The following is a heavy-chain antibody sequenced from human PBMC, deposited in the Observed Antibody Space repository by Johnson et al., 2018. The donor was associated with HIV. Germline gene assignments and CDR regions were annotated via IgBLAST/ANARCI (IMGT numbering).Heavy chain of an antibody. CDR1: GFTFSSFG. CDR3: AKTGQMIAGTSAFDI. Sequence: QVQVVESGGGVVQPGGSLRLSCAASGFTFSSFGMHWVRQAPGKGLEWVAFIRYAGSTKYYADSVKGRFTISRDNSKNTLYLQMDSLRAEDTAVYYCAKTGQMIAGTSAFDIGGQGTMVTVSS. J-gene: IGHJ3*02. D-gene: IGHD3-22*01. CDR2: IRYAGSTK. V-gene: IGHV3-30*02.